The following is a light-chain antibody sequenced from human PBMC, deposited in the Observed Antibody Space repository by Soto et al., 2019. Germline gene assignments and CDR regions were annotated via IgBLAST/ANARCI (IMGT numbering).Light chain of an antibody. Sequence: DIQMTQSPSTLSASVGDRVTITCRASQSISSWLAWYQQKPGKAPKLLIYKASSLESGVPSRFSGSGSGTELTLTISSLQPDDFATDYCQQYNSYSPLTFGVWTKVEIK. V-gene: IGKV1-5*03. CDR3: QQYNSYSPLT. CDR2: KAS. CDR1: QSISSW. J-gene: IGKJ4*01.